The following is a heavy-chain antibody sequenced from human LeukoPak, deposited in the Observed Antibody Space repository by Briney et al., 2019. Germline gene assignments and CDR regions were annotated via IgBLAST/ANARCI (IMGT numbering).Heavy chain of an antibody. J-gene: IGHJ4*02. V-gene: IGHV4-39*07. Sequence: PSETLSLTCTVSGGSISSTIYYWGWIRQPPGKGLEWIGSVYFSGSSYYNPSLKSRVTISVDTSENHFYLKLNSVTAADTAVYYCARMSEAGTVVYWGQGTLVTVSS. CDR2: VYFSGSS. CDR3: ARMSEAGTVVY. CDR1: GGSISSTIYY. D-gene: IGHD6-19*01.